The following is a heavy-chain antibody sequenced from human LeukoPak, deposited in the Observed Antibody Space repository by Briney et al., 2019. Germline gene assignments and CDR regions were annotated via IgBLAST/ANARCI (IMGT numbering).Heavy chain of an antibody. V-gene: IGHV3-66*01. J-gene: IGHJ3*02. CDR2: IYSGGST. CDR3: AATMVRGVIIKRGGAFDI. CDR1: GFTVSNNY. Sequence: GGSLRLSCAASGFTVSNNYMSWVRQAPGKGLEWVSVIYSGGSTYYADSVKGRFTISRDNSKNTLSLQMDSLRAEDTAVYYCAATMVRGVIIKRGGAFDIWGQGTMVTVSS. D-gene: IGHD3-10*01.